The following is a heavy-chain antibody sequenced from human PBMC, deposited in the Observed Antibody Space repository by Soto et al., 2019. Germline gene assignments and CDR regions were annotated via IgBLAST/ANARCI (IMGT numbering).Heavy chain of an antibody. Sequence: GGSLRLSCAASGFTFSSYWMHWVRQAPGKGLVWVSRISSDGSSTTYADSVKGRFTISRDNAKNTLYLQMNSLRAEDTAVYYCARVSWSSSTVLGWGQGTPVTSPQ. J-gene: IGHJ4*02. CDR1: GFTFSSYW. CDR2: ISSDGSST. D-gene: IGHD2-2*01. V-gene: IGHV3-74*01. CDR3: ARVSWSSSTVLG.